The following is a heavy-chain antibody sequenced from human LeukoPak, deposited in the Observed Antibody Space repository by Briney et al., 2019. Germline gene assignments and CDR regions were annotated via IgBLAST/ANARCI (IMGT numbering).Heavy chain of an antibody. CDR1: GDSISSSNSY. J-gene: IGHJ4*02. CDR2: MWFGATT. D-gene: IGHD1-26*01. CDR3: ARGRRGSYFQDY. V-gene: IGHV4-39*07. Sequence: PSETLSLTCTVSGDSISSSNSYWGWIRQPPGKGLEWIGSMWFGATTSYDPSLKSRVTISIDPSKIQFSLKLSSVTAADTALYYCARGRRGSYFQDYWGQGTLVTVSS.